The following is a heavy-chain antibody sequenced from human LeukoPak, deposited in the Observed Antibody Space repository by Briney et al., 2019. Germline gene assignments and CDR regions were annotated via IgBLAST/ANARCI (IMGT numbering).Heavy chain of an antibody. J-gene: IGHJ4*02. CDR3: AKGPKLGDGFHCDY. Sequence: GGSLRLSCVASGFMFDNYALSWVRQAPGKGLEWVSGISGSADNTYYADSVKGRFTISRDISKNTVYLQMNNLRVDDTAVYYCAKGPKLGDGFHCDYWGQGTLVTVSS. V-gene: IGHV3-23*01. CDR2: ISGSADNT. CDR1: GFMFDNYA. D-gene: IGHD5-24*01.